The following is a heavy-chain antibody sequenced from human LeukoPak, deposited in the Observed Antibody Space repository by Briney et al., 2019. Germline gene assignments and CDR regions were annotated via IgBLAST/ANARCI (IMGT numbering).Heavy chain of an antibody. CDR1: GFTFSSYA. J-gene: IGHJ4*02. Sequence: PGRSLRLSCAASGFTFSSYAMHWVRQAPGKGLEWVSSISSSSSYIYYADSVKGRFTISRDNAKNSLYLQMNSLRAEDTAVYYCARDIGITGTTSDFDYWGQGTLVTVSS. V-gene: IGHV3-21*01. CDR3: ARDIGITGTTSDFDY. D-gene: IGHD1-7*01. CDR2: ISSSSSYI.